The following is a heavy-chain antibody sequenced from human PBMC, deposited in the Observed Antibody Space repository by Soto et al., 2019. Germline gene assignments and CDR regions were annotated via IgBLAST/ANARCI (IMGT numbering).Heavy chain of an antibody. D-gene: IGHD4-17*01. CDR3: VRSKGEYSYGTPFDY. CDR2: ISWNSGNI. J-gene: IGHJ4*02. V-gene: IGHV3-9*01. CDR1: GFTFDDYA. Sequence: EVQLEESGGALVQPGRSLRLSCAASGFTFDDYAMHWVRQVLGKGLEWVSSISWNSGNIGYADSVKGRFTTSRDNAKNSIYRQMNSLRPEDTALYYCVRSKGEYSYGTPFDYWGQGTRVPVSS.